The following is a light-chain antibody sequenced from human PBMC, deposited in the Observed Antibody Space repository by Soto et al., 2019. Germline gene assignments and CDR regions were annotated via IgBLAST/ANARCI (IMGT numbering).Light chain of an antibody. CDR3: CSYAGSSTVI. Sequence: QSALTQPASVSGSPGQSITISCTGTRSDVGTYNLVSWYQQHTGKAPKLMIYEGSKRPSGVSSRFSGSKSVNTASLTISGLQAEDEADYYCCSYAGSSTVIFGGGTKLTVL. CDR2: EGS. CDR1: RSDVGTYNL. J-gene: IGLJ2*01. V-gene: IGLV2-23*01.